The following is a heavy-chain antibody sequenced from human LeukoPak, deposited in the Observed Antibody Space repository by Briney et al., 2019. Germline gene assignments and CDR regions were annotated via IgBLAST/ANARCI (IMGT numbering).Heavy chain of an antibody. CDR1: GFTFSIYA. CDR3: ASEVGYRSLGY. J-gene: IGHJ4*02. V-gene: IGHV3-43*02. D-gene: IGHD3-3*01. Sequence: PGGSLRLSCAASGFTFSIYAMTWVRQAPGKGLEWVSFITWKSHRTHYADSVKGRFTVSRDNSKDSLYLQMNSLRTEDTGLYHCASEVGYRSLGYLGQGTLVTVSS. CDR2: ITWKSHRT.